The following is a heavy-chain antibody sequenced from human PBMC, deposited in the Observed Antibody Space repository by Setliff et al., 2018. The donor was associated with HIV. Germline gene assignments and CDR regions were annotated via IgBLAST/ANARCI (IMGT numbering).Heavy chain of an antibody. V-gene: IGHV3-15*01. D-gene: IGHD3-3*01. CDR2: IKSKIDGGTR. CDR1: GFTFSSYG. J-gene: IGHJ4*02. CDR3: TTGSNSFWSGYSKH. Sequence: GGSLRLSCAASGFTFSSYGMHWVRQAPGKGLEWVGRIKSKIDGGTRDYAAPVKGRFTISRDDSKNTLYLQMNSLKSEDTAIYYCTTGSNSFWSGYSKHWGQGALVTVSS.